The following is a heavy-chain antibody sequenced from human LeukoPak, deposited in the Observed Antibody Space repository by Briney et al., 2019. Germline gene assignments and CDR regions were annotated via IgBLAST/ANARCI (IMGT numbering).Heavy chain of an antibody. CDR1: GFTFSSYA. J-gene: IGHJ4*02. CDR2: ISSNGGST. D-gene: IGHD3-22*01. Sequence: PGGSLRLSCSASGFTFSSYAMHWVRQAPGKGREYVSAISSNGGSTYYADSVKGRFTISRDNSKNTLYLQMSSLRAEDTAVYYCVNGYYDSSGYYFGYWGQGTLVTVSS. V-gene: IGHV3-64D*06. CDR3: VNGYYDSSGYYFGY.